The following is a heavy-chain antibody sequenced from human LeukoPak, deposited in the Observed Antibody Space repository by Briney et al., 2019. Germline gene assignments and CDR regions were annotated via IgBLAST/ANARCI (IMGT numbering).Heavy chain of an antibody. Sequence: SETLSLTCTVSGGSISSYYWSWIRQPPGKGLEWIGYIYYGGSTNYNPSLKSRVTISVETSKNQFSLKLSSVTAADTAVYYCARVTGYMIEDYFDYWGQGTLVTVSS. J-gene: IGHJ4*02. CDR1: GGSISSYY. V-gene: IGHV4-59*01. CDR2: IYYGGST. CDR3: ARVTGYMIEDYFDY. D-gene: IGHD3-22*01.